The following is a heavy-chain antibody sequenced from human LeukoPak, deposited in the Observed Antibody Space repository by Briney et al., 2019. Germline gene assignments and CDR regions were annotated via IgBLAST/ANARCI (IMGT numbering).Heavy chain of an antibody. CDR2: NYTGDSDT. CDR1: GYSFTSYW. D-gene: IGHD3-22*01. Sequence: GESLKISCKGSGYSFTSYWIGWVRQMPGKGLEWMGINYTGDSDTRYSPSFQGQVTISADKSISTAYLQWSSLKASDTAMYYCARWSSTYYYDSSGYADYWGQGTLVTVSS. J-gene: IGHJ4*02. V-gene: IGHV5-51*01. CDR3: ARWSSTYYYDSSGYADY.